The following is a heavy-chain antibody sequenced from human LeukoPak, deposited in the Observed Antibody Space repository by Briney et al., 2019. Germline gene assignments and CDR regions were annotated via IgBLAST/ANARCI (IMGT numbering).Heavy chain of an antibody. CDR1: GYAFTNYV. D-gene: IGHD3-16*02. V-gene: IGHV1-18*01. CDR3: ARELPVWRSYRYFGY. J-gene: IGHJ4*02. CDR2: ISPYNGNT. Sequence: ASVKVSCXASGYAFTNYVISWVRQAPGQGLEWMGWISPYNGNTDYAEKLQDRVTMTADTSTSTVYMELQSLRSDDTAVYYCARELPVWRSYRYFGYWGQGTVVTVSS.